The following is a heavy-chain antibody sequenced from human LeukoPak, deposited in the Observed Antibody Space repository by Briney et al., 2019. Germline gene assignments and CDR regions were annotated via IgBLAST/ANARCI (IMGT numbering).Heavy chain of an antibody. D-gene: IGHD3-22*01. CDR3: ARDYDSSGYDPYYFDY. CDR1: GFTFSSYS. J-gene: IGHJ4*02. V-gene: IGHV3-21*06. Sequence: PGGSLRLSCAASGFTFSSYSMNWVRQAPGKGLEWVSSISSSSSYIYYADSVKGRFTISRDNAKNSLYLQMSSLRAEDTAVYYCARDYDSSGYDPYYFDYWGQGTLVTVSS. CDR2: ISSSSSYI.